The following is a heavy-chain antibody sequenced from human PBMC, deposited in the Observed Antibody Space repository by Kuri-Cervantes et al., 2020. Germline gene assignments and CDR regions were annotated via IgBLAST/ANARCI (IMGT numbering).Heavy chain of an antibody. CDR1: GYTFTSYD. D-gene: IGHD6-19*01. Sequence: ASVKVSCKASGYTFTSYDINWVRQATGQGLEWMGWMNPNSGNTGYAQKFQGRVTMTRNTSISTAYMELSSLRAEDTAVYYCARERTGIAVAHNWFDPWGQGTLVTVSS. CDR2: MNPNSGNT. CDR3: ARERTGIAVAHNWFDP. J-gene: IGHJ5*02. V-gene: IGHV1-8*01.